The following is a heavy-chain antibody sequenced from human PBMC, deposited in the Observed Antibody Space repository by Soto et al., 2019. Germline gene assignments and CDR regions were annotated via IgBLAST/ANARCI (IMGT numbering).Heavy chain of an antibody. CDR2: IDPSDSYT. Sequence: GESLKISCQGSGYSFTSYWITWVRQMPGKGLEWMGRIDPSDSYTNYSPSFQGHVTISVDESTITAHLQWSSLKASDIATYYCARHEEEGPLYXWGQGTPVTVSX. CDR3: ARHEEEGPLYX. V-gene: IGHV5-10-1*01. CDR1: GYSFTSYW. D-gene: IGHD3-10*01. J-gene: IGHJ4*02.